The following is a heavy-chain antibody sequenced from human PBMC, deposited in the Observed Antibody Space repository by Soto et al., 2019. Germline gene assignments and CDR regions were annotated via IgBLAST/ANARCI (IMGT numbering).Heavy chain of an antibody. CDR2: IYDSGRT. Sequence: QVQLQESGPGLVKPSQTLSLTCTVSGGSISTVDYWWSWIRQSPDMGLEWIGHIYDSGRTYNNPSLVSXXTXSGXTSKSQLSLTLSSVSAADTAVYYCARGPSGDKVDSWGQGTLVTVSS. D-gene: IGHD7-27*01. J-gene: IGHJ4*02. CDR3: ARGPSGDKVDS. CDR1: GGSISTVDYW. V-gene: IGHV4-30-4*01.